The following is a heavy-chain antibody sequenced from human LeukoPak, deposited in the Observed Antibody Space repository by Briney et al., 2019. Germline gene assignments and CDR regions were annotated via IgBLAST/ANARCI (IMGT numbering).Heavy chain of an antibody. J-gene: IGHJ5*02. CDR1: GSTFTGYY. V-gene: IGHV1-2*02. Sequence: ASVKVSCKASGSTFTGYYMHWVRPAPGQGLGWMGWINPNSGGTNYAQKFQGRVTMTRGTSVSTAYMELNRLRSDDTGVYYCARDTTMITYWFDPWGQGTLVTVSS. D-gene: IGHD5-18*01. CDR3: ARDTTMITYWFDP. CDR2: INPNSGGT.